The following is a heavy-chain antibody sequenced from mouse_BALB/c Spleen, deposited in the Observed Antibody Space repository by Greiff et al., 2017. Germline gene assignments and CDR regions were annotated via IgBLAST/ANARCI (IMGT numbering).Heavy chain of an antibody. Sequence: EVHLVESGAELVRPGALVKLSCKASGFNIKDYYMHWVKQRPEQGLEWIGWIDPENGNTIYDPKFQGKASITADTSSNTAYLQLSSLTSEDTAVYYCARDDYGSSRGWFAYWGQGTLVTVSA. CDR2: IDPENGNT. CDR1: GFNIKDYY. D-gene: IGHD1-1*01. J-gene: IGHJ3*01. V-gene: IGHV14-1*02. CDR3: ARDDYGSSRGWFAY.